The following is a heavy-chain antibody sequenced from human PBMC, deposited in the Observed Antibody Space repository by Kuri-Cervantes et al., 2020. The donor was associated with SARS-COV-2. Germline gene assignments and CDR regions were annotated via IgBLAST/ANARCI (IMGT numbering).Heavy chain of an antibody. J-gene: IGHJ2*01. D-gene: IGHD2-2*01. CDR2: IYYSGST. CDR3: ASLGYCSSTSCYGWYFDL. Sequence: SETLSLTCTVSGYSISSGYYWGWIRQPPGKGLEWIGSIYYSGSTYYNPSLKSRVTISVDTSKNQFSLKLSSVTAADTAVYYCASLGYCSSTSCYGWYFDLWGRGTLVTVSS. CDR1: GYSISSGYY. V-gene: IGHV4-38-2*02.